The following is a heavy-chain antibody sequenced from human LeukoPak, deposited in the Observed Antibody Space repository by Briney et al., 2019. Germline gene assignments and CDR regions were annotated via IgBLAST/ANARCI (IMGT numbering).Heavy chain of an antibody. CDR3: ARGPLKVAAAGTSDY. J-gene: IGHJ4*02. CDR1: GFTFSDYY. V-gene: IGHV3-11*04. CDR2: ISSSGSTI. Sequence: GESLKISCAASGFTFSDYYMSWIRQAPGKGLEWVSYISSSGSTIYYADSVKGRFTISRDNAKNSLYLQMNSLGAEDTAVYYCARGPLKVAAAGTSDYWGQGTLVTVSS. D-gene: IGHD6-13*01.